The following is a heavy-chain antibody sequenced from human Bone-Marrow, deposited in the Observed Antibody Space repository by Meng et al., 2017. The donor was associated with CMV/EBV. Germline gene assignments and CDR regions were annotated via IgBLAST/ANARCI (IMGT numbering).Heavy chain of an antibody. CDR2: IIPILGIA. Sequence: SVKVSYKASGGTFSSYAISWVRQAPGQGLEWMGGIIPILGIANYAQKFQGRVTITADKSTSTAYMELSSLRSEDTAVYYCAREYQLLYNWFDPWGQGTLVTVSS. CDR3: AREYQLLYNWFDP. J-gene: IGHJ5*02. D-gene: IGHD2-2*01. V-gene: IGHV1-69*10. CDR1: GGTFSSYA.